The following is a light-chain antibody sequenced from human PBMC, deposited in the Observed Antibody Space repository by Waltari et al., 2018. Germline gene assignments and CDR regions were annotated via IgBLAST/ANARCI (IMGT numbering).Light chain of an antibody. Sequence: QSALTQPASVSGSPGQSITISCTGTSTDVDSYNYVSWSQQHPGKAPKLIIYEVTDRLPGVSNRFSGFKSGNTASLTISGLQAEDEADYYCSSYTLSSNLEVFGGGTKLTVL. CDR2: EVT. V-gene: IGLV2-14*01. J-gene: IGLJ2*01. CDR3: SSYTLSSNLEV. CDR1: STDVDSYNY.